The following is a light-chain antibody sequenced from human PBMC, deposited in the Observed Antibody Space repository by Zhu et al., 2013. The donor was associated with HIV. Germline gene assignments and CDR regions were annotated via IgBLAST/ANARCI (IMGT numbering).Light chain of an antibody. V-gene: IGKV3-11*01. J-gene: IGKJ3*01. CDR3: QQRSNWLFT. Sequence: EIVLTQSPATLSLSPGERATLSCRASQSVNAYLAWFQQKPGQPPRLLISDASHRATGVPARFSGSGYGTQFTLTIDSLEPEDFAVYYCQQRSNWLFTFGPGTKVDIK. CDR2: DAS. CDR1: QSVNAY.